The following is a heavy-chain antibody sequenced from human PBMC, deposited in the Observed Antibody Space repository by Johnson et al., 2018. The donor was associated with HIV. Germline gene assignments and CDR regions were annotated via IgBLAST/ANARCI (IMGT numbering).Heavy chain of an antibody. J-gene: IGHJ3*02. CDR2: IRYDGSNK. V-gene: IGHV3-30*02. Sequence: QVQLVEPGGGVVQPGGYLRLSCAASGFTFSSYGMHWVRQAPGKGLEWVAFIRYDGSNKYYAASAKGRFTISRDNAKNSLYLQMNSLRAEDTAVYYCARRFFPGITVALDAFDIWGQGTMVTVSS. D-gene: IGHD6-19*01. CDR3: ARRFFPGITVALDAFDI. CDR1: GFTFSSYG.